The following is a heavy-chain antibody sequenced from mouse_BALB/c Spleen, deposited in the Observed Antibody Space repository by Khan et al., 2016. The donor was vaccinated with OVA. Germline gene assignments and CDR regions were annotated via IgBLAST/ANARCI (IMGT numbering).Heavy chain of an antibody. CDR3: ARSVTITTVVATDFDY. CDR2: ISYSGRT. CDR1: GYSITSDYA. J-gene: IGHJ2*01. V-gene: IGHV3-2*02. D-gene: IGHD1-1*01. Sequence: EVQLRESGPGLVKPSQSLSLTCTVTGYSITSDYAWNWIRQFPGNKLEWMGYISYSGRTSYNPSLKSRISITRDTSKNQFFLQLNSVTTEDTATDYCARSVTITTVVATDFDYWGQGTTLTVSS.